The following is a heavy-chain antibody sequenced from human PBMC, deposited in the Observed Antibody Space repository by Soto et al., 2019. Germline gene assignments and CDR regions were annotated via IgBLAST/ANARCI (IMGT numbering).Heavy chain of an antibody. CDR3: ARGLNWNYGNSFDS. Sequence: ASVKVSCKASGCTFTTYALHWVRQAPGQRPEWMGWINPASGNTKYSKKFQGRVTITRDTSASTGYMELSSLRSEDTAVYYCARGLNWNYGNSFDSWGQGTMVTVSS. J-gene: IGHJ3*02. CDR2: INPASGNT. V-gene: IGHV1-3*01. D-gene: IGHD1-7*01. CDR1: GCTFTTYA.